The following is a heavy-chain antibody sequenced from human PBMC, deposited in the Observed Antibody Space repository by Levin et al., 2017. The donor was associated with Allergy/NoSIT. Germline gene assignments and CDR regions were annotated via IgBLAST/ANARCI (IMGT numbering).Heavy chain of an antibody. J-gene: IGHJ4*02. CDR1: GGSISGGGYH. CDR3: AREDGSTFDF. V-gene: IGHV4-31*03. D-gene: IGHD2-2*03. Sequence: PSETLSLTCTVSGGSISGGGYHWTWIPPHPEMGLEWIVYTYYSGSTFYNPSLKSRLMISVDTSKNQFSLNVSSVTAAATAVYYCAREDGSTFDFWGQGALVTVAS. CDR2: TYYSGST.